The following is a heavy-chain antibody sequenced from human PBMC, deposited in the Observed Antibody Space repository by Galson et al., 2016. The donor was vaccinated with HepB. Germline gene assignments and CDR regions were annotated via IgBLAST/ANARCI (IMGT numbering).Heavy chain of an antibody. V-gene: IGHV4-59*01. CDR1: GGSINTYY. CDR2: ISYTGST. CDR3: ARVRGAAAANNWLVP. D-gene: IGHD6-25*01. J-gene: IGHJ5*02. Sequence: SETLSLTCTVSGGSINTYYWSWIRQPPGKGLEWIGYISYTGSTNYNPSLKSRVSMSLDTSKNQFSLNLTSVTAADTAVYYCARVRGAAAANNWLVPWGQGTPVTVSS.